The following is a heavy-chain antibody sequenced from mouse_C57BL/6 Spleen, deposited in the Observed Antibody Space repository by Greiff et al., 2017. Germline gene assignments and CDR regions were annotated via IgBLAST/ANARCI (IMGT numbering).Heavy chain of an antibody. CDR2: ISYSGST. Sequence: EVQGVESGPGMVKPSQSLSLTCTVTGYSITSGYDWHWIRHFPGNKLEWMGYISYSGSTNYNPSLKSRISITHDTSKNHFFLKLNSVTTEDTATYYCASGEGRRAMDYWGQGTSVTVSS. V-gene: IGHV3-1*01. CDR1: GYSITSGYD. D-gene: IGHD3-3*01. J-gene: IGHJ4*01. CDR3: ASGEGRRAMDY.